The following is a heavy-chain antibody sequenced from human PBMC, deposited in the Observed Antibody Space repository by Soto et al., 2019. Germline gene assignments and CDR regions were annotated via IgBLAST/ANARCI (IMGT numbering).Heavy chain of an antibody. CDR3: ARSKYSSSPRY. V-gene: IGHV4-59*01. CDR2: IYYSGST. J-gene: IGHJ4*02. CDR1: GGSISSYY. D-gene: IGHD6-6*01. Sequence: QVQLQESGPGLVKPSETVSVTCTVSGGSISSYYWSWIRQPPGKGLEWIGYIYYSGSTNYNPSLKSRVTISVDTSKNQFSLKLSSLTAADTAVYYCARSKYSSSPRYWGQGTLVTVSS.